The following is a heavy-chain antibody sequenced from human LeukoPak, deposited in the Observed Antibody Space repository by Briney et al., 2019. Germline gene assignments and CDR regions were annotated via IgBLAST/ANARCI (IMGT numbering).Heavy chain of an antibody. D-gene: IGHD4-23*01. V-gene: IGHV1-2*02. CDR1: GYTFTGYY. CDR3: ARDRPYYGGNVGTIDY. CDR2: INPNSGGT. J-gene: IGHJ4*02. Sequence: ASVKVSCKASGYTFTGYYMHWVRQAPGQGLEWMGWINPNSGGTNYAQKFQGRVTMTRDTSISTAYMELSRLRSDDTAVYYCARDRPYYGGNVGTIDYWGQGTLVTVSS.